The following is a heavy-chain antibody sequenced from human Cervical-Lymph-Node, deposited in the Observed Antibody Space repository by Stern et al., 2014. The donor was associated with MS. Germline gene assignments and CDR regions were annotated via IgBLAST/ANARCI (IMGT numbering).Heavy chain of an antibody. CDR3: ARGTHCSGGSCYSSDYFDY. V-gene: IGHV3-13*01. CDR2: IGTAGDT. J-gene: IGHJ4*02. CDR1: GFTFSSYD. Sequence: EMQLVESGGGLVQPGGSLRLSCAASGFTFSSYDIHWVRQATGKGLEWVSAIGTAGDTYYPGSVKGRFTISRENAKNSLYLQMNSLRAGDTAVYYCARGTHCSGGSCYSSDYFDYWGQGTLVTVSS. D-gene: IGHD2-15*01.